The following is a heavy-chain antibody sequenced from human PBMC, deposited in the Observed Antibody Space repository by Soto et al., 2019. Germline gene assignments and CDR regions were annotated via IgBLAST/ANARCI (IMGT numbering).Heavy chain of an antibody. J-gene: IGHJ6*02. CDR1: GGPISSGAYY. CDR2: IYYSGST. V-gene: IGHV4-31*03. CDR3: AREYRGWERCYDSCCMDV. Sequence: QVQLQESGPGLVKPSQTLSLTCTVFGGPISSGAYYWSWIRQHPGKVLEWIGYIYYSGSTYYNPTLICCVTISVAKSKNPFSLNLSSLTAADTAVYYCAREYRGWERCYDSCCMDVWGPGTTLTVSS. D-gene: IGHD2-2*01.